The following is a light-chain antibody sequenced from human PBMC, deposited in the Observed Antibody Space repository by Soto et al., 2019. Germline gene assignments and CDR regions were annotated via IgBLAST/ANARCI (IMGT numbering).Light chain of an antibody. CDR3: QQYNDWPLT. Sequence: VLTQSPGTVSLSPGERATLSCRASQSVSSSYLAWYQQKPGQAPRLLIYGASSRATGIPDRFSGSGSGTEFTLTISSLQSEDFALYYCQQYNDWPLTFGQGTKVDIK. CDR1: QSVSSSY. CDR2: GAS. V-gene: IGKV3-20*01. J-gene: IGKJ1*01.